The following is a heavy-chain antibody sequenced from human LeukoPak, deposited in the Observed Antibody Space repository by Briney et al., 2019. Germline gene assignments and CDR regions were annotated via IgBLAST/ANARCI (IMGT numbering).Heavy chain of an antibody. Sequence: SETLSLTCIVSGGSIRSSSYYWGWIRQPPGKGLEWIGSMYYTGSTYYNPSLKTRVTISVDTSKNQFSLQLSSVTAADTAVYYCARPTVTSYNWFDPWGQGTLVTVSS. CDR1: GGSIRSSSYY. J-gene: IGHJ5*02. CDR3: ARPTVTSYNWFDP. D-gene: IGHD4-17*01. V-gene: IGHV4-39*01. CDR2: MYYTGST.